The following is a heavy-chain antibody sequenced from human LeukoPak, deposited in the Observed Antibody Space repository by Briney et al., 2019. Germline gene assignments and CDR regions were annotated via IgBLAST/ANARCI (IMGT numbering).Heavy chain of an antibody. D-gene: IGHD5-18*01. CDR2: INPNSGGT. J-gene: IGHJ6*03. V-gene: IGHV1-2*02. CDR3: ARNVDTAMVSYYYMDV. Sequence: SVKVSCKASGYTFTGYYMHWVRQAPGQGLEWMGWINPNSGGTNYAQKFQGRVTMTRDTSISTAYMELSRLRSDDTAVYYCARNVDTAMVSYYYMDVWGKGTTVTISS. CDR1: GYTFTGYY.